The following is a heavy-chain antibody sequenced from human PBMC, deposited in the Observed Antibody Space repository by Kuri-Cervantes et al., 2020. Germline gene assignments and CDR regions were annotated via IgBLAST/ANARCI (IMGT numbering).Heavy chain of an antibody. Sequence: SETLSLTCAVYGGSFSGYYWSWIRQPPGKGLEWIGEINHSGSTNYNPSLKSRVTISVDTSKNQFSLKLSSATAADTAVYYCARGWYQLLFRSRGWFDPWGQGTLVTVSS. D-gene: IGHD2-2*01. CDR2: INHSGST. CDR3: ARGWYQLLFRSRGWFDP. V-gene: IGHV4-34*01. CDR1: GGSFSGYY. J-gene: IGHJ5*02.